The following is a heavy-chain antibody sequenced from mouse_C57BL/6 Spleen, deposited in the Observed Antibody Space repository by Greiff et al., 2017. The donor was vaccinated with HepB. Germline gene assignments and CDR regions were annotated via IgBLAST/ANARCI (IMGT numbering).Heavy chain of an antibody. CDR1: GYTFTSYW. J-gene: IGHJ1*03. Sequence: QVQLQQPGAELVMPGASVKLSCKASGYTFTSYWMHWVKQRPGQGLEWIGEIDPSDSYTNYNQKFKGKSTLTVDKSSSTAYMQLSSLTSEDSAVYYCARRRDWYFDVWGTRTTVTVSS. V-gene: IGHV1-69*01. CDR3: ARRRDWYFDV. CDR2: IDPSDSYT.